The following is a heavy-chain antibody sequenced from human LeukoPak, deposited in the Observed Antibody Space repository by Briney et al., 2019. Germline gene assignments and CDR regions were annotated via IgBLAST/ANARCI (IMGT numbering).Heavy chain of an antibody. D-gene: IGHD1-26*01. J-gene: IGHJ4*02. CDR3: ANLDGAFDY. CDR1: GYSISSGYY. CDR2: IYHSGST. V-gene: IGHV4-38-2*01. Sequence: KPSETLSLTCAVSGYSISSGYYWGWIRQPPGKGLEWIGSIYHSGSTYYNPSLKSRDTISVDTSKNQFSLKLSSVTAADTAVYYCANLDGAFDYWGQGTLVTVSS.